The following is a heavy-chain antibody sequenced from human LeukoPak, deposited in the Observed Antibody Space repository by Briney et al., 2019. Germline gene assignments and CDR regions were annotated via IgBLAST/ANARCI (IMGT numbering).Heavy chain of an antibody. CDR3: ARDPGYSYAFDI. J-gene: IGHJ3*02. CDR2: INPSSGDT. CDR1: GYTFTAPY. Sequence: GASVKVSCKASGYTFTAPYMHWVRQAPGQGLEWMGRINPSSGDTEYGQRFQGRVTLTRDTSSSTANMELRRLSSDDTAVYYCARDPGYSYAFDIWGQGTVVIVSS. V-gene: IGHV1-2*06. D-gene: IGHD2-21*01.